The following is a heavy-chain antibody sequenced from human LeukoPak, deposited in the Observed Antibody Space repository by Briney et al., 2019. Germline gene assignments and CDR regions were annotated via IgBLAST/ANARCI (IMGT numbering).Heavy chain of an antibody. Sequence: GGSLRLTCAASGFTFSGSALHWVRQASGKGLEWVGRIRSTANGYATAYAASVKGRFTISRDDSKNTAYLQMDSLKTEDTAVYYCTGNYYGSGSYADFDYWGQGTLVTVSS. J-gene: IGHJ4*02. D-gene: IGHD3-10*01. V-gene: IGHV3-73*01. CDR3: TGNYYGSGSYADFDY. CDR1: GFTFSGSA. CDR2: IRSTANGYAT.